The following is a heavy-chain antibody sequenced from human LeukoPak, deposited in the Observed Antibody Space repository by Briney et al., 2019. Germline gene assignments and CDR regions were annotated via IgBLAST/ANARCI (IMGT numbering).Heavy chain of an antibody. J-gene: IGHJ4*02. Sequence: SETLSLTCTVSGGSIGVYYWSWIRQPAGGVLECIGRIYSTGTTTYNASLRSRVTISVDQSKSQFSLKLTSVTAADTAVYYCARLEPANWGSGPDYWGQGTLVTVSS. D-gene: IGHD7-27*01. CDR2: IYSTGTT. CDR3: ARLEPANWGSGPDY. V-gene: IGHV4-4*07. CDR1: GGSIGVYY.